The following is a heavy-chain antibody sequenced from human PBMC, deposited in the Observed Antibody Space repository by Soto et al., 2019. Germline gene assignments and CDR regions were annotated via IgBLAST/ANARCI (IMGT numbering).Heavy chain of an antibody. CDR2: VSHDGRNT. D-gene: IGHD6-19*01. V-gene: IGHV3-30*03. Sequence: VQLVESGGGVVQPGRSLRLSCAASGFTFSDYAMHWVRQAPGKGLECVAVVSHDGRNTHYADSVKGRFTISRDSSKNTVSLEMTSLRAEDTDVYYCARGGRQWLVTSDFNYWGQGALVTGSS. CDR3: ARGGRQWLVTSDFNY. J-gene: IGHJ4*02. CDR1: GFTFSDYA.